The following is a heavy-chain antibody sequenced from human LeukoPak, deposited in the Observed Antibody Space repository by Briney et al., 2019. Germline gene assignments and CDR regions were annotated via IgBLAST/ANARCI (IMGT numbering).Heavy chain of an antibody. D-gene: IGHD3-10*02. CDR1: GFTFSSYA. J-gene: IGHJ3*02. Sequence: GGSLRLSCAASGFTFSSYAMGWVRQAPGKGLEWVSAVSGSGGTTHYADSVKGRFTTSRDNSKNTMYLQMNSLRAEDTAVYSCIKVIMFAFDIWGQGTMVTVSS. CDR2: VSGSGGTT. CDR3: IKVIMFAFDI. V-gene: IGHV3-23*01.